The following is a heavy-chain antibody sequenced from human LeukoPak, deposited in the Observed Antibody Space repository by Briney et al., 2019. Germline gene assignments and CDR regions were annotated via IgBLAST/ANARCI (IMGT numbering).Heavy chain of an antibody. D-gene: IGHD3/OR15-3a*01. CDR2: IYYSGST. J-gene: IGHJ2*01. Sequence: PSETLSLTCTVSGGSISSSSYYWGWIRQPPGKGLEWIGSIYYSGSTYYNPSLKSRVTISVDTSKNQFSLKLSSVTAADTAVYYCARGLDSPLFPRYWYFDLWGRGTLVTVSS. V-gene: IGHV4-39*07. CDR3: ARGLDSPLFPRYWYFDL. CDR1: GGSISSSSYY.